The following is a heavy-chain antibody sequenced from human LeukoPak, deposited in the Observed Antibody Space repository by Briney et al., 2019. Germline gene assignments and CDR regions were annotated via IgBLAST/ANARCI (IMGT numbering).Heavy chain of an antibody. CDR3: ARVYDILTGYPIYY. D-gene: IGHD3-9*01. V-gene: IGHV4-59*01. CDR2: VYYSGST. J-gene: IGHJ4*02. CDR1: GGSISSYY. Sequence: PSETLSLTCTVSGGSISSYYWSWIRQPPGKGLEWIGYVYYSGSTNYNPSLKSRVTISVDTSKNQFSLKLSSVSAADTAVYYCARVYDILTGYPIYYWGQGALVTVSS.